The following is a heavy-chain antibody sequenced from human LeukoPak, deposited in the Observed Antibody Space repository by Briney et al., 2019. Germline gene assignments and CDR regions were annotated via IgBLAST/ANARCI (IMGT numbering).Heavy chain of an antibody. V-gene: IGHV5-51*01. CDR2: VYPGDSET. J-gene: IGHJ4*02. CDR1: GYSFTSYW. Sequence: GESLKISCKGSGYSFTSYWIGWVRQMPGRGLEWMGIVYPGDSETRYSPSFQGQVTISADKSINTPYLQWSSLRASDTAIYYCATTSRHFDYWGQGTLLTVSS. D-gene: IGHD6-6*01. CDR3: ATTSRHFDY.